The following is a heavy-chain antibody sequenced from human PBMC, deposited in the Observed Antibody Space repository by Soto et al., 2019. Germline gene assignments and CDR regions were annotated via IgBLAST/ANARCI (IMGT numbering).Heavy chain of an antibody. V-gene: IGHV1-18*04. Sequence: QVQLVQSGAEVKKPGASVKVSCKASGYTFSSNGVSWVRQAPGQGLEWMRWISTFNGNAHYAQKFQGRVTMTTDTSTNTAYMELTSLSSDDTAVYYCARLHGYSSGWYDYWGQGTLVTVSS. CDR2: ISTFNGNA. J-gene: IGHJ4*02. CDR3: ARLHGYSSGWYDY. D-gene: IGHD6-19*01. CDR1: GYTFSSNG.